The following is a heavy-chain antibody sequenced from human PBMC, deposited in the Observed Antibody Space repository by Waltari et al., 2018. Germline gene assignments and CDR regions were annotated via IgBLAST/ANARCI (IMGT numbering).Heavy chain of an antibody. D-gene: IGHD3-16*01. CDR3: ASSFVGAELDGMDV. CDR2: IYSGGST. Sequence: EVQLVESGGGLIQPGGSLRLSCAASGFTVSSNYMSWVRQAPGKGLEWVSVIYSGGSTYFADSVNGRFTISRDNSKNTLYLQMNSLRAEDTAVYYCASSFVGAELDGMDVWGQGTTVTVSS. V-gene: IGHV3-53*01. J-gene: IGHJ6*02. CDR1: GFTVSSNY.